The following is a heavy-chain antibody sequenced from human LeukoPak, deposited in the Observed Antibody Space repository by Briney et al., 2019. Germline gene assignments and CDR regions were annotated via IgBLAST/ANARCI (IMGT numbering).Heavy chain of an antibody. CDR2: IYYSGST. D-gene: IGHD1-26*01. CDR1: GGSISSGGYY. CDR3: ARAKNGGSYYDY. V-gene: IGHV4-31*03. J-gene: IGHJ4*02. Sequence: PSETLSLACTVSGGSISSGGYYWSWIRQHPGKGLEWIGYIYYSGSTYYNPSLKSRVTISVDTSKNQFSLKLSSVTAADTAVYYCARAKNGGSYYDYWGQGTLVTVSS.